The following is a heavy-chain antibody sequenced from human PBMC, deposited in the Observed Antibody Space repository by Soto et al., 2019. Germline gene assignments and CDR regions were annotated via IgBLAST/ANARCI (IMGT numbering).Heavy chain of an antibody. CDR2: ITSKANNYAT. V-gene: IGHV3-73*01. CDR1: GFTFSGSS. D-gene: IGHD6-25*01. CDR3: TASSLSEQRLNAFDI. Sequence: EVQLVDSGGSLVQPGGSLKLSCAASGFTFSGSSMHWVRQASGKGLEWVGRITSKANNYATAYAASVKGRFTISRDDSKNTAYLQMNSLKTEDTAVFYCTASSLSEQRLNAFDIWGQGTMVTVSS. J-gene: IGHJ3*02.